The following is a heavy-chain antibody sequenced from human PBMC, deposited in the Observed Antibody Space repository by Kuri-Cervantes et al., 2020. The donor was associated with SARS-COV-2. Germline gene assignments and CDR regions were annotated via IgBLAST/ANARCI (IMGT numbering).Heavy chain of an antibody. CDR2: INPNSGGT. Sequence: ASVKVSCKASGYTFTGYYMHWVRQAPGQGLEWMGWINPNSGGTSYAQKFQGWVTMTRDTSISTAYMELSRLRSDDTAVYYCARGQYDFWSGYPIYYYYGMDVWGQGTTVTVSS. CDR1: GYTFTGYY. J-gene: IGHJ6*02. D-gene: IGHD3-3*01. CDR3: ARGQYDFWSGYPIYYYYGMDV. V-gene: IGHV1-2*04.